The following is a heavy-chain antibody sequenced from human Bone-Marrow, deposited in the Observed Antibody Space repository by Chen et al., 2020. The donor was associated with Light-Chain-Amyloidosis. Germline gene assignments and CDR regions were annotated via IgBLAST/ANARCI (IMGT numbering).Heavy chain of an antibody. CDR3: AKDISYDDILPGYPADAFDI. CDR1: GFAFSSYA. CDR2: ISGGGGSR. V-gene: IGHV3-23*04. D-gene: IGHD3-9*01. Sequence: EVQLVESGGGLLQRGGSLRLPCAASGFAFSSYAMSWVRQAPGKGLEGVSTISGGGGSRYYGDSVKCRLTISRDNSKNALFLQMNSLRAEDTAVYYCAKDISYDDILPGYPADAFDIRGQGTMVTVSS. J-gene: IGHJ3*02.